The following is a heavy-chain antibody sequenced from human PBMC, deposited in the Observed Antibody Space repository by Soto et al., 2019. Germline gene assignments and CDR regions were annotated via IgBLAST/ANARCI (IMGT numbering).Heavy chain of an antibody. V-gene: IGHV1-2*04. CDR2: INPNSGGT. CDR1: GYTFTGYY. Sequence: ASVKVSCKASGYTFTGYYMHWVRQAPGQGLELMGWINPNSGGTNYAQKFQGWVTMTRDTSISTAYMELSRLRSDDTAVYYCARDQGSGYEWSDAFDIWGQGTMVTVSS. D-gene: IGHD5-12*01. CDR3: ARDQGSGYEWSDAFDI. J-gene: IGHJ3*02.